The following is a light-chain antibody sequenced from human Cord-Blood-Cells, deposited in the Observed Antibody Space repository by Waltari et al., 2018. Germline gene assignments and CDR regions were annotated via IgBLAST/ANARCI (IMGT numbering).Light chain of an antibody. CDR3: QQANSFPFT. Sequence: DIKLPQSPSPGLHFLGTKVTTTFRRGQGISSWLAWYQQKPGKAPKRLIYAASSLQSGVPSRFSGSGSGTDFTLTISSLQPEDFATYYCQQANSFPFTFGPGTKVDIK. V-gene: IGKV1-12*01. J-gene: IGKJ3*01. CDR1: QGISSW. CDR2: AAS.